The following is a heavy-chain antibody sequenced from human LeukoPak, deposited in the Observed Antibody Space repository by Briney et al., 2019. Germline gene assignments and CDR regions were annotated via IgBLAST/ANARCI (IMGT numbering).Heavy chain of an antibody. D-gene: IGHD3-3*01. Sequence: GGSLRLSCAASGFTFSNAWMSWVRQAPGKGLEWVGRIKSKTDGGTTDYAAPVKGRFTISRDDSKNTLYLQMNSLKTEDTAVYYCTTVILDFWSGYVEDWGQGTLVTVSS. CDR1: GFTFSNAW. CDR2: IKSKTDGGTT. J-gene: IGHJ4*02. V-gene: IGHV3-15*01. CDR3: TTVILDFWSGYVED.